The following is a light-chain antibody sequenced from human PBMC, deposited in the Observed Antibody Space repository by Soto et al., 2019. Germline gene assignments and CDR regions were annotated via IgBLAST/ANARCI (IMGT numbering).Light chain of an antibody. J-gene: IGKJ5*01. CDR1: QSISSY. V-gene: IGKV1-39*01. CDR2: AAS. CDR3: QQSYSTPLIG. Sequence: IQMTQSPSSLSASVGDRVTITCRASQSISSYLNWYQQKPGKAPKLRLYAASSLQSGVPSRFSGSGSGTDFTLTISSLQPEAFATYYCQQSYSTPLIGFGQGTRLEIK.